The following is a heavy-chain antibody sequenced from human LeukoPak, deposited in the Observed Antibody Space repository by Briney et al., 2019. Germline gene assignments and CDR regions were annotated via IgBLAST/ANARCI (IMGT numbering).Heavy chain of an antibody. Sequence: GSLRLSCAASGFTFDDYAMHWVRQAPGKGLEWVGRIKSKTDGGTTDYAAPVKGRFTISRDDSKNTLYLQMNSLKTEDTAVYYCTTELGDSSGYYSYYYYYMDVWGKGTTVTVSS. CDR2: IKSKTDGGTT. CDR1: GFTFDDYA. J-gene: IGHJ6*03. V-gene: IGHV3-15*01. D-gene: IGHD3-22*01. CDR3: TTELGDSSGYYSYYYYYMDV.